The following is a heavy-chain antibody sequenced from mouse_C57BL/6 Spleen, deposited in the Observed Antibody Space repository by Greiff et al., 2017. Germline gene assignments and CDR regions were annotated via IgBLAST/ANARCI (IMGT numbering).Heavy chain of an antibody. Sequence: VQLQQPGAELVKPGASVKLSCKASGYTFTSYWMHWVKQRPGRGLEWIGRIDPNSGGTKYNEKFKSKATLTVDKPSSTAYMQLSSLTSEDSAVYYCASEDYDGYSDYYAMDYWGQGTSVTVSS. CDR1: GYTFTSYW. D-gene: IGHD2-3*01. V-gene: IGHV1-72*01. CDR2: IDPNSGGT. J-gene: IGHJ4*01. CDR3: ASEDYDGYSDYYAMDY.